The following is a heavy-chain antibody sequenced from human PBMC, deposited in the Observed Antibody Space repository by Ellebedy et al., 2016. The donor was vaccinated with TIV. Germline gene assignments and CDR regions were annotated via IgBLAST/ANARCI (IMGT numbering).Heavy chain of an antibody. D-gene: IGHD1-26*01. Sequence: GGSLRLXXAASGLTFSVYAMTWVRQAPGKGLEWISTIGGLDAATYYADSVKGRFTISRDNAKNSLYLHMNTLRDEDTAVYYCARIEVMGGTSYHYYSYAMDVWGQGTTVTVSS. CDR1: GLTFSVYA. V-gene: IGHV3-23*01. J-gene: IGHJ6*02. CDR3: ARIEVMGGTSYHYYSYAMDV. CDR2: IGGLDAAT.